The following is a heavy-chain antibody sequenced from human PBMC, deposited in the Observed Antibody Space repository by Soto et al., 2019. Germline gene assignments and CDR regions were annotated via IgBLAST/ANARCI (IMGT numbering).Heavy chain of an antibody. D-gene: IGHD5-12*01. V-gene: IGHV3-23*01. CDR1: GFTFSSYA. CDR3: AKTADSGWLQLPFDY. Sequence: GGSLRLSCAASGFTFSSYAMSWVRQAPGKGLEWVSAISGSGGSTYYADSVKGRFTISRDNSKNTLYLQMNSLRAEDTAVYYCAKTADSGWLQLPFDYWGQGTLVTVPS. CDR2: ISGSGGST. J-gene: IGHJ4*02.